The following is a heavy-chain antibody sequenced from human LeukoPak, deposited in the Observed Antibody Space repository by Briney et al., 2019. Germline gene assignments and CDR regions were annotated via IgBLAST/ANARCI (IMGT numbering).Heavy chain of an antibody. D-gene: IGHD3-10*01. V-gene: IGHV4-59*01. J-gene: IGHJ6*03. CDR2: IYYSGST. CDR1: GGSISSYY. CDR3: ARGRSSMVRGYYYYYMDV. Sequence: PSETLSLTCTVSGGSISSYYWSWIRKPPGKGLEWIGYIYYSGSTNYNPSLKSRVTISVDTSKNQFSLKLSSVTAADTAVYYCARGRSSMVRGYYYYYMDVWGKGTTVTVSS.